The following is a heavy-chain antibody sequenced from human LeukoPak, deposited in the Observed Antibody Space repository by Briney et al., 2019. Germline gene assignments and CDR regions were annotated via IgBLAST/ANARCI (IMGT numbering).Heavy chain of an antibody. CDR2: IYTSGST. V-gene: IGHV4-61*02. D-gene: IGHD4-17*01. CDR1: GGSISSSNW. Sequence: SSETLSLTCAVSGGSISSSNWWSWIRQPAGKGLEWIGRIYTSGSTNYNPSLKSRVTISVGTSKNHFSLKLSSVTAADTAVYYCARGTTTLGYWGQGTLVTVSS. CDR3: ARGTTTLGY. J-gene: IGHJ4*02.